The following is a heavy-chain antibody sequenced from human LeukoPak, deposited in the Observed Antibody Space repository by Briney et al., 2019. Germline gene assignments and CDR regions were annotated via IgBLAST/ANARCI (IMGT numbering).Heavy chain of an antibody. CDR3: ARDLYDSSGYYYISAFDI. J-gene: IGHJ3*02. V-gene: IGHV4-30-4*08. CDR2: IYYSGST. D-gene: IGHD3-22*01. CDR1: GDSISSGDYF. Sequence: SVTLSLTCTVSGDSISSGDYFWSWIRQPPGKGLEWIGYIYYSGSTYYNPSLKSRVTISIDTSKNQFSLKLSSVTAADTAVYYCARDLYDSSGYYYISAFDIWGQGTMVTVSS.